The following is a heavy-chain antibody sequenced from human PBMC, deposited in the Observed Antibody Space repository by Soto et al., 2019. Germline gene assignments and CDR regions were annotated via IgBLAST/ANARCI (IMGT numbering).Heavy chain of an antibody. CDR1: GDIVSSNSAA. J-gene: IGHJ6*02. D-gene: IGHD3-9*01. V-gene: IGHV6-1*01. CDR2: TYYRSKWYN. CDR3: ARADILTGYYSYYDYGMDV. Sequence: QVQLQQSGPGLVKPSQTLSLTCAISGDIVSSNSAAWNWIRQSPSRGLEWLGRTYYRSKWYNAYAVSAKRRITIIPDTSKNQFSLQLNSVTPEDTAVYYCARADILTGYYSYYDYGMDVWGQGTTVTVSS.